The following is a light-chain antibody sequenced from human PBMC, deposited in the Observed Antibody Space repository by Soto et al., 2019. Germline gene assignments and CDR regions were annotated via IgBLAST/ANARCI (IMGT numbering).Light chain of an antibody. CDR1: SSNIGSNT. CDR3: AAWDDSLNGVV. J-gene: IGLJ3*02. V-gene: IGLV1-44*01. Sequence: QSVLTQPSSASGTPGQRVTISCSGSSSNIGSNTVNWYQQLPGTAPKLLIYSNNQRPSGVPDRFSGSKSGTSASLAISGLRSADEADYYCAAWDDSLNGVVFGGGTKLTVL. CDR2: SNN.